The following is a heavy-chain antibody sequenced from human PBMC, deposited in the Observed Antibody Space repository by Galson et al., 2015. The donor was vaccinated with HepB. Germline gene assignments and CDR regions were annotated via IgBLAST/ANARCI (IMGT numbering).Heavy chain of an antibody. CDR3: ALGEWRKYFQH. Sequence: SVKVSCKASGGTFSSYAISWARQAPGQGLEWMGGIIPIFGTANYAQKFQGRVTITADKSTSTAYMELSSLRSEDTAVYYCALGEWRKYFQHWGQGTLVTVSS. J-gene: IGHJ1*01. CDR1: GGTFSSYA. CDR2: IIPIFGTA. D-gene: IGHD3-16*01. V-gene: IGHV1-69*06.